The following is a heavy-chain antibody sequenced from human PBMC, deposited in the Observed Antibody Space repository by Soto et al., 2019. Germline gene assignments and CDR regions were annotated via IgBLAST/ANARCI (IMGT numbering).Heavy chain of an antibody. CDR2: IYSTGDT. CDR1: GGSISSGAHF. Sequence: QVQLQESGPGLVKPSQTLSLTCTVSGGSISSGAHFWSWIRQHPGKGLEWIGYIYSTGDTYYNPSLKNRVSISLDTSKNEFSLKLSSVTAADTAIYYCARDRWFDPWGQGTLDIVSS. V-gene: IGHV4-31*03. CDR3: ARDRWFDP. J-gene: IGHJ5*02.